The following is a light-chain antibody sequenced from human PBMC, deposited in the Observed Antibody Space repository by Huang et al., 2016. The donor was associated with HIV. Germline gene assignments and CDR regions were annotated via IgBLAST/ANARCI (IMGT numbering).Light chain of an antibody. Sequence: DIQLTQSPSSLSASIGDRVIITCRASQDIGRLLNWYQQKPGKAPQLLIYEAVVLQTGVPSRFSGSGSGTHFTLTIRSLLPEDFATYYCQQSYSLSPFTFGLGTILDI. J-gene: IGKJ2*01. CDR3: QQSYSLSPFT. V-gene: IGKV1-39*01. CDR2: EAV. CDR1: QDIGRL.